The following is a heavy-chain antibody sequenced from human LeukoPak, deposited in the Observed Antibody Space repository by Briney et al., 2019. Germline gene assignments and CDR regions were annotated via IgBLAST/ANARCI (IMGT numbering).Heavy chain of an antibody. CDR1: GFTFGTYA. Sequence: GGSLRLSCAASGFTFGTYAMHWVRQAPGKGLEWVSVIYSGGSTYYADSVKGRFTISRDNSKNTLYLQMNSLRAEDTAVYYRARDSCSGGSCYYYYYYGMDVWGQGTTVTVSS. V-gene: IGHV3-66*01. D-gene: IGHD2-15*01. J-gene: IGHJ6*02. CDR2: IYSGGST. CDR3: ARDSCSGGSCYYYYYYGMDV.